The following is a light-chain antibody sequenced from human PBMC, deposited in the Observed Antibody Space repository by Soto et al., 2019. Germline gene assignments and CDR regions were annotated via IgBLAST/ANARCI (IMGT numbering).Light chain of an antibody. CDR2: DAS. CDR3: QQKSEWRT. V-gene: IGKV3-15*01. J-gene: IGKJ1*01. Sequence: EILLTQSPDTLSVSLGERATLSCRASQSVGTHLAWYQQKPGQAPRLLIFDASKRTTGTPDRFSGSGSGTEFTLTISGLQSDDLAVYYCQQKSEWRTFGHGTKVDI. CDR1: QSVGTH.